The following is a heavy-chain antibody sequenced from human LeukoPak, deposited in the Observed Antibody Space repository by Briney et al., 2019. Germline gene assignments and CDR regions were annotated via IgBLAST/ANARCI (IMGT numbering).Heavy chain of an antibody. V-gene: IGHV3-48*04. D-gene: IGHD6-19*01. CDR3: AREGYSSGWYFLVYDY. CDR1: GFTFSSYW. CDR2: ISSSGSTI. J-gene: IGHJ4*02. Sequence: PGGSLRLSCAASGFTFSSYWMNWVRQAPGKGLEWVSYISSSGSTIYYADSVKGRFTISRDNAKNSLYLQMNSLRAEDTAVYYCAREGYSSGWYFLVYDYWGQGTLVTVSS.